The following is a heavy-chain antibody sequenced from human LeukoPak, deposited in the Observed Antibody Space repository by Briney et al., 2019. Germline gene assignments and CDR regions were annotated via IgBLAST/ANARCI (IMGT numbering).Heavy chain of an antibody. D-gene: IGHD5-24*01. CDR1: GFTFGDYA. V-gene: IGHV3-49*03. CDR2: IRSKAYGGTT. Sequence: GGSLRLSCTASGFTFGDYAMSWFRQAPGKGLEWVGFIRSKAYGGTTEYAASVKGRFTISRDDSKSIAYLQMNSLKTEDTAVYYCTRVGDGYNPNFDYWGQETLVTVSS. CDR3: TRVGDGYNPNFDY. J-gene: IGHJ4*02.